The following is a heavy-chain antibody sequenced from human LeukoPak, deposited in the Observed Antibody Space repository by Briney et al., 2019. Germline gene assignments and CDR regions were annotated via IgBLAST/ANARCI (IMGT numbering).Heavy chain of an antibody. D-gene: IGHD4-17*01. V-gene: IGHV3-9*01. CDR1: GFTFDDYA. Sequence: PGRSLRLSCAASGFTFDDYAMHWVRRAPGKGLEWVSGISWNSGSIGYADSVKGRFTISRDNAKNSLYLQMNSLRAEDTALYYCAKATVTTRYYYGMDVWGQGTTVTVSS. CDR3: AKATVTTRYYYGMDV. CDR2: ISWNSGSI. J-gene: IGHJ6*02.